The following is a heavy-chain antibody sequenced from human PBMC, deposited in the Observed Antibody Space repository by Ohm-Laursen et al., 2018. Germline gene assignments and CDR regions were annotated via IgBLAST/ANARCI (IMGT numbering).Heavy chain of an antibody. J-gene: IGHJ4*02. V-gene: IGHV3-49*03. Sequence: SLRLSCAASGFTFGDYAMSWFRQAPGKGLEWVGFIRSKTYGGTTEYASSVKGRFTISRDDSKSIAYLQMNSLETEDTAVYYCTRGGVLSGYLDSYYFDYWGQGTLVTVSS. CDR3: TRGGVLSGYLDSYYFDY. D-gene: IGHD3-3*01. CDR2: IRSKTYGGTT. CDR1: GFTFGDYA.